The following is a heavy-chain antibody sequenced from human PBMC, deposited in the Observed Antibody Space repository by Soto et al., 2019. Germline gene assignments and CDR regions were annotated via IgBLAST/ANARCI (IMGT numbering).Heavy chain of an antibody. CDR3: ARDRGYCSCGSCYKGAFDI. CDR2: IWYDGSNK. CDR1: GFTFRSYG. V-gene: IGHV3-33*01. J-gene: IGHJ3*02. Sequence: QVQLVESGGGVVQPGRSLRLSCAASGFTFRSYGMHWVRQAPGKGLEWVAVIWYDGSNKYYADSVKGRFTISRDNSKNTLYLQMNSLRAEDTAVYYCARDRGYCSCGSCYKGAFDIWGQGTMVTVSS. D-gene: IGHD2-15*01.